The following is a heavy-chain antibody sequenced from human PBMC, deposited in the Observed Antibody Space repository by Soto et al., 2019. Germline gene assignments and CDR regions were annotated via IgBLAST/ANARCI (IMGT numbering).Heavy chain of an antibody. V-gene: IGHV1-58*01. Sequence: SVNVSCKTSGFTFTSSAVQWVRQIRGQGLEWIGWIVVGSGNAKYAQKFQQRVTITRDKSTNTAYLEVTSLRPGDTAVYYCTVDTYGRDYWGKGTMVIVSS. CDR1: GFTFTSSA. CDR3: TVDTYGRDY. J-gene: IGHJ4*01. D-gene: IGHD2-8*01. CDR2: IVVGSGNA.